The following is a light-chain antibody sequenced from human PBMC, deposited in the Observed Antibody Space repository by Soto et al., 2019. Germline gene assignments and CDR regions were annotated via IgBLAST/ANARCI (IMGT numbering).Light chain of an antibody. CDR2: GSS. V-gene: IGKV1-33*01. CDR1: QDITNS. CDR3: QQYHYLPIS. J-gene: IGKJ5*01. Sequence: DIQMTQSPSSLSASVGDRVTITCPASQDITNSLNWYQHKPGKAPKLLIYGSSNLETGVPPRFSGGGSGTDFTLTISSLQPEYIAAYYCQQYHYLPISFGQGTRLEIK.